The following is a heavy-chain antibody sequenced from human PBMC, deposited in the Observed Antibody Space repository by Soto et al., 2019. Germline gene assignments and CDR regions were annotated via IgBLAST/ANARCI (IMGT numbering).Heavy chain of an antibody. D-gene: IGHD4-17*01. V-gene: IGHV3-23*01. CDR2: ISGSGGST. Sequence: GSLRLSCAASGFTFSSYAMSWVRQAPGKGLEWVSAISGSGGSTYYADSVKGRFTISRDNSKNTLYLQMNSLRAEDTAVYYCAKRLRENDAFDIWGQGTMVTVSS. J-gene: IGHJ3*02. CDR1: GFTFSSYA. CDR3: AKRLRENDAFDI.